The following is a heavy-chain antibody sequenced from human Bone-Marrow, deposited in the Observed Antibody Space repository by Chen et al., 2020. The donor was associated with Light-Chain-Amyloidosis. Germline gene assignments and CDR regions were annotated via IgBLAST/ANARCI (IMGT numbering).Heavy chain of an antibody. J-gene: IGHJ3*02. CDR3: AFSGSYFPDAFDI. V-gene: IGHV4-59*08. D-gene: IGHD1-26*01. CDR2: IYYSGRT. Sequence: QVQLQESGQGLVKPTETLSRTCTVVGGSLSSYYWSWIRQPPGKGLEWIGYIYYSGRTNYNPSLKSRVTLSVDTSKNQFSLKLSSVTAADTAVYYCAFSGSYFPDAFDIWGQGTMVTVSS. CDR1: GGSLSSYY.